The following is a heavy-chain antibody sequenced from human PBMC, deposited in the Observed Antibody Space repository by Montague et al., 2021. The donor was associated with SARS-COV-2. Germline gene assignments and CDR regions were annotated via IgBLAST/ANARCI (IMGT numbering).Heavy chain of an antibody. CDR1: TEAFNGYY. J-gene: IGHJ4*02. CDR2: GSHPGSA. CDR3: ARGVDKRVIFVVSPHYYFDV. D-gene: IGHD3-9*01. Sequence: SETLSLTCEVYTEAFNGYYWTWIRQPPGKGLEWIGEGSHPGSAKYNPSLKSRITISLDTYRKQASLRLTSATAADTATYYCARGVDKRVIFVVSPHYYFDVWGQGNMVAVSA. V-gene: IGHV4-34*01.